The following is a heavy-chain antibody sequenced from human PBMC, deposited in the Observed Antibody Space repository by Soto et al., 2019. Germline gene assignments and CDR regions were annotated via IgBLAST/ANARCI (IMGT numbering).Heavy chain of an antibody. CDR1: GYTFTSYG. CDR3: ARDIVVVPAAINYYYYYGMDV. CDR2: ISAYNGNT. Sequence: GASVKVSCKASGYTFTSYGISWVRQAPGQGLEWMGWISAYNGNTNYAQKLQGRVAMTTDTSTSTAYMELRSLRSDDTAVYYCARDIVVVPAAINYYYYYGMDVWRQATTVTV. V-gene: IGHV1-18*04. J-gene: IGHJ6*02. D-gene: IGHD2-2*02.